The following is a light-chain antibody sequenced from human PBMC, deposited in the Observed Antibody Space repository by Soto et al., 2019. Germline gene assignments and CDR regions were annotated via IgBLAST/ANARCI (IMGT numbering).Light chain of an antibody. J-gene: IGLJ2*01. V-gene: IGLV1-51*01. CDR2: DIN. CDR1: SSNIRNNY. CDR3: GTWDSSLSAVV. Sequence: QSVLTQPPPVPTAPGHNVTISCSGTSSNIRNNYVCWYHQLPETAHKLLIYDINKRPSRIPDRFSGSKSGTSATLGITGLQTGDEAEYYCGTWDSSLSAVVFGGGTKVTVL.